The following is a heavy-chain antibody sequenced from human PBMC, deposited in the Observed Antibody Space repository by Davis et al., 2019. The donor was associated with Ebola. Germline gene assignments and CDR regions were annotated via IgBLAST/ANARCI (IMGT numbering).Heavy chain of an antibody. CDR2: INPNSGGT. CDR1: GYTFTGYY. J-gene: IGHJ3*02. D-gene: IGHD3-22*01. CDR3: ARDAPYYDSSGYHSVGDAFDI. V-gene: IGHV1-2*02. Sequence: ASVKVSCKASGYTFTGYYMHWVRQAPGQGLEWMGWINPNSGGTNYAQKFQGRVTMTRDTFISTAYMELSRLRSDDTAVYYCARDAPYYDSSGYHSVGDAFDIWGQGTMVTVSS.